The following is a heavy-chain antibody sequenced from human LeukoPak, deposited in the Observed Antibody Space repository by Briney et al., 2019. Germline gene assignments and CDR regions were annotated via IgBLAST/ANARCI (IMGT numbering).Heavy chain of an antibody. Sequence: GGSLRLSCAASGFTFSSYGMHWVRQAPGKGLEWVAVISYDGSNKYCADSVKGRFTISRDNAKNSLYLQMNSLRAEDTAVYYCARADYIVVIWGQGTMVTVSS. CDR2: ISYDGSNK. D-gene: IGHD5-12*01. CDR3: ARADYIVVI. J-gene: IGHJ3*02. V-gene: IGHV3-33*01. CDR1: GFTFSSYG.